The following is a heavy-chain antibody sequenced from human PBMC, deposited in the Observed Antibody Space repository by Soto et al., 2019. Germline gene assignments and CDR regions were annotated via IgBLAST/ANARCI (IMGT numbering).Heavy chain of an antibody. CDR3: AREEGVGNYYGMDV. J-gene: IGHJ6*02. V-gene: IGHV3-30-3*01. D-gene: IGHD3-16*01. CDR1: GFTFSSYA. CDR2: ISYDGSNK. Sequence: GGSLRLSCAASGFTFSSYAMHWVRRAPGKGLEWVAVISYDGSNKYYADSVKGRFTISRDNSKNTLYLQMNSLRAEDTAVYYCAREEGVGNYYGMDVWGQGTTVTVSS.